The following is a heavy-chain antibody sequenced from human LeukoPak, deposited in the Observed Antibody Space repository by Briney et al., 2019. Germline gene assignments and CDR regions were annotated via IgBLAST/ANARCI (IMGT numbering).Heavy chain of an antibody. CDR1: GYTFTSYY. V-gene: IGHV1-2*02. Sequence: ASVKVSCKASGYTFTSYYMHWVRQAPGQGLEWVGWINPNSGGTHYAQKFQGRVTMTRDTSISTAYMDLSRLRSDDTAVYYCARENQYSSPLLIDYWGQGTLVTVSS. J-gene: IGHJ4*02. CDR2: INPNSGGT. D-gene: IGHD6-6*01. CDR3: ARENQYSSPLLIDY.